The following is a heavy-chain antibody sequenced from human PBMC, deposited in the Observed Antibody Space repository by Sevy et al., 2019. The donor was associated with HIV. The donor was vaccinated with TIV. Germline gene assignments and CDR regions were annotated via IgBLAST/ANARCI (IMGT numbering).Heavy chain of an antibody. CDR1: GGSFSDYS. V-gene: IGHV4-34*01. CDR2: INHSGNT. Sequence: SEILSLTCAVYGGSFSDYSWNWIRQPPGKGLEWIGEINHSGNTNYNPSLKSRVTISIDASKNEVSLKVTSATAADTAVYYCAGWRGTRVTMMVVVVTGYFYYWGQGTPVTVSS. J-gene: IGHJ4*02. D-gene: IGHD3-22*01. CDR3: AGWRGTRVTMMVVVVTGYFYY.